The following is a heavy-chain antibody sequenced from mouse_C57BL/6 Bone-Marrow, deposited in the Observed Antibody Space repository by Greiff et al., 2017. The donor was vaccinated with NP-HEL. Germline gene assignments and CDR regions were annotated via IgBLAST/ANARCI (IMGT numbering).Heavy chain of an antibody. Sequence: EVKLVESGGGLVQPGGSMKLSCVASGFTFSNYWMNWVRQSPEKGLEWVAQIRLKSDNYATHYAESVKGRFTISRDDSKSSVYLQMNNLRAEDTGIYYCTGPIYYGHWGQGTSVTVSS. D-gene: IGHD1-1*01. V-gene: IGHV6-3*01. J-gene: IGHJ4*01. CDR1: GFTFSNYW. CDR2: IRLKSDNYAT. CDR3: TGPIYYGH.